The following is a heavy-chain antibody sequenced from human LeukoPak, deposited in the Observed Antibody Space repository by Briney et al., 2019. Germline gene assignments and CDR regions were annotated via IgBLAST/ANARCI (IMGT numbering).Heavy chain of an antibody. D-gene: IGHD4-17*01. V-gene: IGHV3-23*01. Sequence: GGSLRLSCVASGFTFSSYAMSWVRQAPGKGLEWVSAISGSGGSTYYADSVKGRFTISRDNSKNTLYLQMNSLRAEDTAVYYCAKDTDYGDYAHLGYWGQGTLVTVSS. J-gene: IGHJ4*02. CDR3: AKDTDYGDYAHLGY. CDR2: ISGSGGST. CDR1: GFTFSSYA.